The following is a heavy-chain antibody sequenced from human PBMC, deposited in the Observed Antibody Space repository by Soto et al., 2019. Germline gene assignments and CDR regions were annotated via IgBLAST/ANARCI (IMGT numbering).Heavy chain of an antibody. D-gene: IGHD2-15*01. J-gene: IGHJ6*03. V-gene: IGHV1-18*01. CDR3: ARVPDCSGGSCYCYYYYMDV. CDR1: GYTFTSYG. Sequence: ASVKVSCKASGYTFTSYGISWVRQAPGQGLEWMGWISAYNGNTNYAQKLQGRVTMTTDTSTSTAYMELRSLRSDDTAVYYCARVPDCSGGSCYCYYYYMDVWGKGTTVTVSS. CDR2: ISAYNGNT.